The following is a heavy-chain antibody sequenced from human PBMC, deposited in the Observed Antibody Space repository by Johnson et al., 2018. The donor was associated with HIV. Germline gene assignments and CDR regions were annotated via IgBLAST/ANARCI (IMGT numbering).Heavy chain of an antibody. CDR3: ARGRIYGAFAFDI. J-gene: IGHJ3*02. Sequence: QVQLVESGGDLIKPGGSLRLSCAASNFTFKDYYMNWIRQAPGKGLEWISYISGSGFDTFYADSVKGRFTISRDNAKKSLYLQMNSLRAEDTAGYYCARGRIYGAFAFDIGGQGTMATVSS. CDR1: NFTFKDYY. V-gene: IGHV3-11*01. D-gene: IGHD3-10*01. CDR2: ISGSGFDT.